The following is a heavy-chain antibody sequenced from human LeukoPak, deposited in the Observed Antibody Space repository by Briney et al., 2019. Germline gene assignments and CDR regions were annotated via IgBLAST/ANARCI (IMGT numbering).Heavy chain of an antibody. CDR2: IYPGDSDT. D-gene: IGHD6-13*01. V-gene: IGHV5-51*01. CDR1: GYRINSYW. Sequence: GESLKISCKASGYRINSYWIAWVRQMPGKGLEWMGIIYPGDSDTKYSPSFQGLVTISADKSISTAYLQWSSLEASDSAMYYCARLRSSWYSAPDFWGQGTLVTVSS. CDR3: ARLRSSWYSAPDF. J-gene: IGHJ4*02.